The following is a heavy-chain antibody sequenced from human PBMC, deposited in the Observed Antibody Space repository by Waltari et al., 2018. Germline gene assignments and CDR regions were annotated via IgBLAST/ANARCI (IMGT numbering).Heavy chain of an antibody. CDR2: IRTKTYGGTT. D-gene: IGHD3-3*01. CDR1: GFTFCDHA. J-gene: IGHJ4*02. CDR3: TRDYDFWSGYPLLDY. Sequence: EVQLVESGGGLVQPGRSLTLSCLTSGFTFCDHAMSWVRQAPGKGLEWVGYIRTKTYGGTTEYAASVKGRFTISRDDSKTIAYLQMSSLKIEDTAVYYCTRDYDFWSGYPLLDYWGQGTLVTVSS. V-gene: IGHV3-49*04.